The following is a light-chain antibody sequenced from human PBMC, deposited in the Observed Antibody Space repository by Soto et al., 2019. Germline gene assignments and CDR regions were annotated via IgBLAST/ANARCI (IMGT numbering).Light chain of an antibody. V-gene: IGKV3-11*01. CDR2: DAS. Sequence: EIVMTQSPATLSVSPGERATRSCRASQRVSSYLAWYQQKPGQAPRLLIYDASNRATSIPARFSGSGSGTDFTLTISGLEPEDFAVYYCQQRSNWPPLTLGGGTKVHIK. CDR3: QQRSNWPPLT. J-gene: IGKJ4*02. CDR1: QRVSSY.